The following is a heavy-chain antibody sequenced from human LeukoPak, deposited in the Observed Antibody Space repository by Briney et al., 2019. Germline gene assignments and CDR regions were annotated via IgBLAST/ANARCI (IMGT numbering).Heavy chain of an antibody. CDR1: GFTFSSHW. J-gene: IGHJ4*02. D-gene: IGHD4-17*01. Sequence: GRSLRLSCAASGFTFSSHWMIWVRQAPGKGLEWVANINQDGSKKRYVDSVRGRFTISRDNAKNSLYLQMNSLRAEDTAVYYCAKPKDYGEMYYFDYWGQGTLVTVSS. V-gene: IGHV3-7*01. CDR2: INQDGSKK. CDR3: AKPKDYGEMYYFDY.